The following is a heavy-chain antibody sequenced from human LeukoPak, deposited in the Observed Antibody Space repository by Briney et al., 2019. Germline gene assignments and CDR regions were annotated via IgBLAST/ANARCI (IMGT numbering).Heavy chain of an antibody. J-gene: IGHJ3*02. CDR2: INPKSGGT. CDR3: ARGPRITIFGVVMANDAFDI. Sequence: ASVKVSCKGSGYTFTAYGMNWVRQAPGQGLEWMGWINPKSGGTVYAQKFQGRVTMTRDTSSSTAYMELSRLRFDDTVVYYCARGPRITIFGVVMANDAFDIWGQGTMVTVSS. V-gene: IGHV1-2*02. CDR1: GYTFTAYG. D-gene: IGHD3-3*01.